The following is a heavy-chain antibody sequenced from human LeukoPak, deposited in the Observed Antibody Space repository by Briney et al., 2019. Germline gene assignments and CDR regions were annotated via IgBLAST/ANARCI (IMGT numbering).Heavy chain of an antibody. Sequence: SETLSLTCTVSGGSISSFYWSWIRQPAGKGLEWIGHIYTTGSTKYNPSLKSRVTMSVDTSRNQLSPKLSSVTATDTAVYYCARDRPPYYYGSGSFFDFWGQGALVTVSS. V-gene: IGHV4-4*07. J-gene: IGHJ4*02. CDR1: GGSISSFY. CDR2: IYTTGST. CDR3: ARDRPPYYYGSGSFFDF. D-gene: IGHD3-10*01.